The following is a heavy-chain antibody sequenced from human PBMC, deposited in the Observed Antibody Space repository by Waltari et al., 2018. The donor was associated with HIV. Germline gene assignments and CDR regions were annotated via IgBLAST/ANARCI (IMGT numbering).Heavy chain of an antibody. CDR2: SNHSGST. V-gene: IGHV4-34*01. J-gene: IGHJ2*01. D-gene: IGHD6-19*01. CDR1: GGSFSGYY. Sequence: QVQLQQWGAGLLKPSETLSLTCAVYGGSFSGYYWSWIRQPPGKGLEWIGESNHSGSTNYNPSPKRRGTKSVETSKNQFSLKLGPVTTADTAVYYCASQWRRIAVAGGYFDLWGRGTLVTVSS. CDR3: ASQWRRIAVAGGYFDL.